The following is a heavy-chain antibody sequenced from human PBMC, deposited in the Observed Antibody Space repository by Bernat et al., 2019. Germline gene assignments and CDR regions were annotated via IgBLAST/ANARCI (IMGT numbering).Heavy chain of an antibody. CDR1: GFTFSSYS. D-gene: IGHD6-19*01. J-gene: IGHJ6*03. V-gene: IGHV3-21*05. CDR3: ARESVAGTLYYYYYMDV. Sequence: VQLVESGGGLVKPGGSLRLSCAASGFTFSSYSMNWVRQAPGKGLEWVSYISSSSSYIYYADSVKGRFTISRDNAKNSLYLQMNSLRAEDTAVYYCARESVAGTLYYYYYMDVWGKGTTVTVSS. CDR2: ISSSSSYI.